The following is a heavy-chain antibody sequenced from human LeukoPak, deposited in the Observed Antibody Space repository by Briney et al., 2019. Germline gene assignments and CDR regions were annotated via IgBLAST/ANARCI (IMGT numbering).Heavy chain of an antibody. CDR3: ARLSLNTGSYFDY. J-gene: IGHJ4*02. V-gene: IGHV3-7*01. CDR1: GFSFSNYW. D-gene: IGHD1-26*01. CDR2: IKQDGSEI. Sequence: GGSLRLSCEASGFSFSNYWMSWVRQAPGKGLEWVANIKQDGSEIYYVDSVRRRFTISRDNAKNSLYLQMNSLRAEDTAVYYCARLSLNTGSYFDYWGQGILVSVSS.